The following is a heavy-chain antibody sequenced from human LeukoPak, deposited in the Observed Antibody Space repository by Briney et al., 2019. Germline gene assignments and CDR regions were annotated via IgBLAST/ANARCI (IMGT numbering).Heavy chain of an antibody. CDR2: VHLDGRT. CDR1: GGSVINTNW. J-gene: IGHJ4*02. CDR3: AREGGFYRPLVY. V-gene: IGHV4-4*02. D-gene: IGHD3-3*01. Sequence: SETLSLTCGVSGGSVINTNWWTWVRQPPGKGLEWIGEVHLDGRTNYNPSLESRLTMSVDVSENQASLKLTSVTAADTAVYYCAREGGFYRPLVYSGQGTLVTVSS.